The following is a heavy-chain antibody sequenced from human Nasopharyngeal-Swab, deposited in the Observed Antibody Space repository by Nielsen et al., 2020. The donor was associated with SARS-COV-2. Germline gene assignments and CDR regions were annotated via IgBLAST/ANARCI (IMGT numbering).Heavy chain of an antibody. D-gene: IGHD3-10*01. Sequence: GESLKISCAASGFTFSSYSMNWVRQAPGKGLEWVSSISSSSSYIYYADSVKGRFTISRDNAKNSLYLQMNSLRAEDTAVYYCARIGGDGDYFDYWGQGTLVTVSS. CDR3: ARIGGDGDYFDY. J-gene: IGHJ4*02. CDR1: GFTFSSYS. V-gene: IGHV3-21*01. CDR2: ISSSSSYI.